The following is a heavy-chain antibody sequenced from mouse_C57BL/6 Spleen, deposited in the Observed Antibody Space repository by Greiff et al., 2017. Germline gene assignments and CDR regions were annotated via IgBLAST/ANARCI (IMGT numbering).Heavy chain of an antibody. CDR1: GYTFTSYW. Sequence: QVQLQQPGTELVKPGASVKLSCKASGYTFTSYWMHWVKQRPGQGLEWIGNINPSNGGTNYNEKFKSKATLTVDKSSSTASMQLSGLTSEDSAVYECARWGRRGDYFDYWGQGTTLTVSS. V-gene: IGHV1-53*01. J-gene: IGHJ2*01. CDR2: INPSNGGT. CDR3: ARWGRRGDYFDY.